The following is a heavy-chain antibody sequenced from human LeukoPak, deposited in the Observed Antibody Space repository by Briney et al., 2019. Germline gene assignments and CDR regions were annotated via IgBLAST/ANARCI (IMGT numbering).Heavy chain of an antibody. CDR1: GFTFSTYW. D-gene: IGHD6-6*01. CDR3: ARGSIAAPYYYYFMDV. CDR2: IKQDGSEK. J-gene: IGHJ6*03. V-gene: IGHV3-7*01. Sequence: PGGSLRLSCVASGFTFSTYWMTWVRQAPGKGLEWVANIKQDGSEKYYVDSVKGRFTISRDNAKNSLYLQMNSLRAEDTAVYYCARGSIAAPYYYYFMDVWGKGTTVTVSS.